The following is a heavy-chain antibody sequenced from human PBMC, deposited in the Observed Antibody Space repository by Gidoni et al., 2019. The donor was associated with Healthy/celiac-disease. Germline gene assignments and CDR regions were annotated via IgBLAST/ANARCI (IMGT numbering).Heavy chain of an antibody. CDR3: ARVRYDYYDSRAYYGMDV. D-gene: IGHD3-22*01. CDR1: GFTFSSYW. CDR2: INSDGSST. V-gene: IGHV3-74*01. Sequence: EVQLVESGGGLVQPGGSLRLSCAASGFTFSSYWMHWVRQAPGKGLVWVSRINSDGSSTSYADSVKGRFTISRDNAKNTLYLQMNSLRAEDTAVYYCARVRYDYYDSRAYYGMDVWGQGTTVTVSS. J-gene: IGHJ6*02.